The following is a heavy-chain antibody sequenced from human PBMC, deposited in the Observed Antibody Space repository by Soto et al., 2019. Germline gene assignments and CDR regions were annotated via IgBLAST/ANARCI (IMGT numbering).Heavy chain of an antibody. Sequence: QVQLQESGPGLVKPSQTLSLTCTVSGGSISSGCYYWYWIRQHPGKGLEWIGYIYYSGTTYYNPSLKRRVTISVDTSKNQFSLKLSSVTAADTAVYYCAASCVACGGFNYYGMDVWGQGTTVTVSS. CDR1: GGSISSGCYY. D-gene: IGHD2-21*01. J-gene: IGHJ6*02. CDR2: IYYSGTT. V-gene: IGHV4-31*03. CDR3: AASCVACGGFNYYGMDV.